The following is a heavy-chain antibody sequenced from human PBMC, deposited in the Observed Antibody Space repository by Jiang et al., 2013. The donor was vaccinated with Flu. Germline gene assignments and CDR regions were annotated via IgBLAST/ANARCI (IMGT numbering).Heavy chain of an antibody. V-gene: IGHV4-4*07. CDR2: IYTSGST. D-gene: IGHD3-10*01. CDR1: GGSISSYY. Sequence: CTVSGGSISSYYWSWIRQPAGKGLEWIGRIYTSGSTNYNPSLKSRVTMSVDTSKNQFSLKLSSVTAADTAVYYCARESLLWFGEFGWFDPWGQGTLVTVSS. CDR3: ARESLLWFGEFGWFDP. J-gene: IGHJ5*02.